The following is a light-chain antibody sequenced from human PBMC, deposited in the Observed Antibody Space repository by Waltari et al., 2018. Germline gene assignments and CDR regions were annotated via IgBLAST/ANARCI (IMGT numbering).Light chain of an antibody. V-gene: IGKV3-20*01. CDR1: QSVGTS. J-gene: IGKJ1*01. Sequence: EVVLTQSPGTLSLSPGERATLACRASQSVGTSLAWYQQKPGQAPRLLIYGASRRATGIPDRFSSSGSGTDFSLTISRLEPEDFAVYYCQHYVRLPATFGQGTKVEI. CDR2: GAS. CDR3: QHYVRLPAT.